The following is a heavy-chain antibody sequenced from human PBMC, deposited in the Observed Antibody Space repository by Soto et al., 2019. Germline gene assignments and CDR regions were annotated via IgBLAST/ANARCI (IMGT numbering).Heavy chain of an antibody. CDR1: GFSFSSFW. V-gene: IGHV3-7*04. D-gene: IGHD1-20*01. Sequence: VQLVESGGGLVQPGGSLRLSCAASGFSFSSFWMAWVRQAPGKGLEWLANIKEDGTMTYYLESVKGRFTISRDNAKNSLFLQIDSLTADGTAVYYCARAVAYNRRDYWGLGTLVTVSS. J-gene: IGHJ4*02. CDR2: IKEDGTMT. CDR3: ARAVAYNRRDY.